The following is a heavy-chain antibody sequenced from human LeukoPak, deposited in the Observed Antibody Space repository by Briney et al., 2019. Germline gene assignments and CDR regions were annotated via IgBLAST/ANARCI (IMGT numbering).Heavy chain of an antibody. J-gene: IGHJ4*02. D-gene: IGHD3-3*01. CDR1: GFTFSSYA. Sequence: PGGSLRLSCAASGFTFSSYAMHWVRQAPGKGLEWVAVISYDGSNKYYADSVKGRFTISRDNSKNMLYLQMNSLRAEDTAVYYCWLILDITIFGVVNTQGFDYWGQGTLVTVSS. CDR2: ISYDGSNK. CDR3: WLILDITIFGVVNTQGFDY. V-gene: IGHV3-30-3*01.